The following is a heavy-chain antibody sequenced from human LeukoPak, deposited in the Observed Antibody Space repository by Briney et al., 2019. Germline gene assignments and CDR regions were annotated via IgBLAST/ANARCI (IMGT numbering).Heavy chain of an antibody. CDR1: GGSISSGSYY. CDR3: ARVGRYCSSTSCYGAYYYYYYMDV. D-gene: IGHD2-2*01. V-gene: IGHV4-61*02. Sequence: PSETLSLTCTVSGGSISSGSYYWSWIRQPAGKGLEWIGRIYTSGSTNYNPSLKSRVTISVDTSKNQFSLKLSSVTAADTAVYYCARVGRYCSSTSCYGAYYYYYYMDVWGKGTTVTISS. CDR2: IYTSGST. J-gene: IGHJ6*03.